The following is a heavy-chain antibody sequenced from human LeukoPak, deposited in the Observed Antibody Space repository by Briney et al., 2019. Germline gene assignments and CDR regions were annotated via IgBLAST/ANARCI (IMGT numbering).Heavy chain of an antibody. Sequence: GGSLRLSCAASGFTVSNNYMIWVRQAPGKGLECISVIYSGGSPFYADSVKGRFTISRDNSENTLSLQMDSLRAEDTAVYYCARFFGGDCDSSCYYHGMDVWGQGTTVTVSS. D-gene: IGHD2-21*02. CDR3: ARFFGGDCDSSCYYHGMDV. CDR1: GFTVSNNY. CDR2: IYSGGSP. J-gene: IGHJ6*02. V-gene: IGHV3-66*01.